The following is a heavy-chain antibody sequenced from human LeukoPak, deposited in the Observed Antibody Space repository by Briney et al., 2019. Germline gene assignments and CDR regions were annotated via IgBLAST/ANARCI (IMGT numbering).Heavy chain of an antibody. J-gene: IGHJ4*02. CDR1: GFTFSSYA. V-gene: IGHV3-23*01. CDR2: ISGSGGST. D-gene: IGHD2-15*01. CDR3: AKRGGVAANSHYFDY. Sequence: GGSLRLSCAASGFTFSSYAMSWVRQAPGKGLEWVSAISGSGGSTYCADSVKGRFTISRDNSKNTLYLQMNSLRAEDTAVYYCAKRGGVAANSHYFDYWGQGTLVTVSS.